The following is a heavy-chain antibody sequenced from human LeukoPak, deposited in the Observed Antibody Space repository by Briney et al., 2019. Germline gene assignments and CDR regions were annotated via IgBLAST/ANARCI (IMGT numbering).Heavy chain of an antibody. V-gene: IGHV3-30*18. Sequence: GGSLRLSCAASGFTFSSYGMHWVRQAPGKGLEWVAVISYDGSNKYYADSVKGGFTISRDNSKNTLYLQMNSLRAEDTAVYYCAKNRAPYSSSWSDYWGQGTLVTVSS. J-gene: IGHJ4*02. CDR2: ISYDGSNK. D-gene: IGHD6-13*01. CDR3: AKNRAPYSSSWSDY. CDR1: GFTFSSYG.